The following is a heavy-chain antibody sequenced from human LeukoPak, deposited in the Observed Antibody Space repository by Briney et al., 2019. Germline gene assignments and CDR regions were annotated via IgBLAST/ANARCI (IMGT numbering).Heavy chain of an antibody. Sequence: SETLSLTCAVYGGSFSGYYWSWIRQPPGKGLEWIGEINHSGSTNYNPSLKSRVTISVDTSKNQFSLKLSSVTAADTAVHYCARGKGWGYSGYGANYYGMDVWGQGTTVTVSS. CDR1: GGSFSGYY. V-gene: IGHV4-34*01. J-gene: IGHJ6*02. CDR2: INHSGST. CDR3: ARGKGWGYSGYGANYYGMDV. D-gene: IGHD5-12*01.